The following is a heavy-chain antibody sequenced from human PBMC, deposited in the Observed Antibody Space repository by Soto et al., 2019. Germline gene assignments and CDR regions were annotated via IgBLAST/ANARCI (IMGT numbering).Heavy chain of an antibody. D-gene: IGHD3-10*01. CDR3: ARGGSGSDWDYYGMDV. J-gene: IGHJ6*02. CDR1: ALTAIKNY. Sequence: EVQLVESGGGLVQPGGPLRLSGAGSALTAIKNYMSWVGKPPGKGLEWVSVIYGGGTTYYADSVKDRFSISRDNSKSTLYLQMDNLRAGDTAVYYCARGGSGSDWDYYGMDVWGQGTTVTVSS. CDR2: IYGGGTT. V-gene: IGHV3-66*01.